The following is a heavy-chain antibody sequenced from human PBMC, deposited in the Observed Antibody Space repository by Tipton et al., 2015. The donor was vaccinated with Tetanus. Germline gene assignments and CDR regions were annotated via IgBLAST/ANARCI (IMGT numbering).Heavy chain of an antibody. Sequence: GSLRLSCAASGFSVSNNYMSWVRQAPGKGLEWVSVIYIGGSIYYTDSVKGRFTVSRDNSKNTLFLQMNSLRVEDTAVYYCATDECSNGLFRNWGQGTQVTVST. CDR2: IYIGGSI. J-gene: IGHJ4*02. D-gene: IGHD2-8*01. CDR1: GFSVSNNY. V-gene: IGHV3-53*01. CDR3: ATDECSNGLFRN.